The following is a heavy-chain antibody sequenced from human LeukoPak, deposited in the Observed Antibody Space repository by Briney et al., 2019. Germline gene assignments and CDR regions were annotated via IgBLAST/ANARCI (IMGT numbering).Heavy chain of an antibody. CDR3: ARFVYGSGSSGYGP. Sequence: ASVKVSCKASGGTFSSYAISWVRQAPGQGLEWMGGIIPIFGTANYAQKFQGRVTITADKSTSTAYMGLSSLRSEDTAVYYCARFVYGSGSSGYGPWGQGTLVTVSS. D-gene: IGHD3-10*01. CDR2: IIPIFGTA. J-gene: IGHJ5*02. CDR1: GGTFSSYA. V-gene: IGHV1-69*06.